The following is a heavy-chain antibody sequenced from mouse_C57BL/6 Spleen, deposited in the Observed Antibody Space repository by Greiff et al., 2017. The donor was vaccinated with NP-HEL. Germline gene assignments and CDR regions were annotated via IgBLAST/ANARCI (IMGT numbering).Heavy chain of an antibody. CDR3: ARSEITTVVEGD. D-gene: IGHD1-1*01. CDR2: IDPNSGGT. Sequence: QVQLKQPGAELVKPGASVKLSCKASGYTFTSYWMHWVKQRPGRGLEWIGRIDPNSGGTKYNEKFKSKATLTVDKPSSTAYMQLSSLKSEDSAVYYCARSEITTVVEGDWGQGTTLTVSS. J-gene: IGHJ2*01. CDR1: GYTFTSYW. V-gene: IGHV1-72*01.